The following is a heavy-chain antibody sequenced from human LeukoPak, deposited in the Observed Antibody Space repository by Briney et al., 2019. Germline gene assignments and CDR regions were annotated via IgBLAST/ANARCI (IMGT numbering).Heavy chain of an antibody. CDR3: TKDGLRGYDFDY. D-gene: IGHD5-12*01. CDR1: GFTFSSFA. CDR2: ISNAGGST. J-gene: IGHJ4*02. V-gene: IGHV3-23*01. Sequence: GGSLRLSCVGSGFTFSSFAMSWVRLAPGQGLKWVSTISNAGGSTNFADSVRGRFTISGDNSKNMLYLQMNRLRAEDTALYYCTKDGLRGYDFDYWGQGALVTVSS.